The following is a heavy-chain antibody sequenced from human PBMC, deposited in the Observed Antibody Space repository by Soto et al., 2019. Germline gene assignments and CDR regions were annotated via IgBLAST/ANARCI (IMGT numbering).Heavy chain of an antibody. V-gene: IGHV2-5*02. Sequence: QITLKESGPTLVKPTQTLTLTCTFSGFSLSSNGVGVGWIRQPPGKALEWLALIFWDDDKRYSPSLKSRLTITKDTSKNQVVHTMTDMDPVDTDAYYCAHDRNSYDDFRNCFHIRAKLCGAFDVWGQGTMVTISS. J-gene: IGHJ3*01. CDR2: IFWDDDK. CDR1: GFSLSSNGVG. CDR3: AHDRNSYDDFRNCFHIRAKLCGAFDV. D-gene: IGHD3-3*01.